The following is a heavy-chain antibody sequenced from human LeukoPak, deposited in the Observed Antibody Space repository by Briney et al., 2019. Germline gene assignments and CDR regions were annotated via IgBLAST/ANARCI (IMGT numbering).Heavy chain of an antibody. J-gene: IGHJ5*02. CDR2: ISAYNDNT. Sequence: ASVKVSCKASGYTFTSYGISWVRQAPGQGLEWMGWISAYNDNTNYAQKLQGRVTMTTDTSTSTAYMELRSLRSDDTAVYYCARDPISGSYHRGWFDPWGQGTLVTVSS. V-gene: IGHV1-18*01. CDR3: ARDPISGSYHRGWFDP. CDR1: GYTFTSYG. D-gene: IGHD1-26*01.